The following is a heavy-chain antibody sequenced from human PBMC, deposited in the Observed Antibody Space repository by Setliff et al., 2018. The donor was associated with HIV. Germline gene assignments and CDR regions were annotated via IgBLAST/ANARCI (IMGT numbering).Heavy chain of an antibody. CDR1: GYTFTSYG. CDR3: ARDPPLAAAGGPDAFDI. CDR2: ISAYNGNT. J-gene: IGHJ3*02. Sequence: SVKVSCKASGYTFTSYGISWVRQAPGQGLEWMGWISAYNGNTNYAQKLQGRVTMTTDTSTSTAYMELRSLRSDDTAVYYCARDPPLAAAGGPDAFDIWGQGTMVTVS. D-gene: IGHD6-13*01. V-gene: IGHV1-18*01.